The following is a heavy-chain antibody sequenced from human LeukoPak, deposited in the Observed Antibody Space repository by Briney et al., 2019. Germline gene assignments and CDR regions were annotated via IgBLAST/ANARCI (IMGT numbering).Heavy chain of an antibody. J-gene: IGHJ4*02. CDR2: FYYSRNT. Sequence: PSETLSLTCTVSGDSISRTNFRWGGVRQPPGKGLEWIGSFYYSRNTYYNPSLKSRVTISVDTSKNQFSLRLSSMTAADTAVYYRARHRQYSEYDIDYWGLGALVTVSS. D-gene: IGHD3-9*01. V-gene: IGHV4-39*01. CDR3: ARHRQYSEYDIDY. CDR1: GDSISRTNFR.